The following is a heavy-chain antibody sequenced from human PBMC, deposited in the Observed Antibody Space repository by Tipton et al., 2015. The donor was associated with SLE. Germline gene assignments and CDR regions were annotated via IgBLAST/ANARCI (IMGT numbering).Heavy chain of an antibody. CDR3: ARAERYYGSGSYYTFDY. V-gene: IGHV1-8*01. CDR1: GYTFTSYD. Sequence: QLVQSGAEVKKPGASVKVSCKASGYTFTSYDINWVRQATGQGLEWMGWMNPNSGNTDYAQKLQGRVTMTTDTSTSTAYMELRSLRSDDTAVYYCARAERYYGSGSYYTFDYWGQGTLVTVSS. J-gene: IGHJ4*02. CDR2: MNPNSGNT. D-gene: IGHD3-10*01.